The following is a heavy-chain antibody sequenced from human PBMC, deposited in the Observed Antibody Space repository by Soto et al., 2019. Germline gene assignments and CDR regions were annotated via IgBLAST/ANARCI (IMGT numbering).Heavy chain of an antibody. CDR3: ARVRREMATIHGAFDY. Sequence: QVQLQESGPGLVKPSETLSLTCTVSGGSISSYYWSWIRQPPGKGLEWIGYNYYSGSTNYNPSLKSRVTISVDTSKNQFSRTLSSVNAADTAVYYCARVRREMATIHGAFDYWGQGTLVTVSS. V-gene: IGHV4-59*01. CDR1: GGSISSYY. J-gene: IGHJ4*02. D-gene: IGHD5-12*01. CDR2: NYYSGST.